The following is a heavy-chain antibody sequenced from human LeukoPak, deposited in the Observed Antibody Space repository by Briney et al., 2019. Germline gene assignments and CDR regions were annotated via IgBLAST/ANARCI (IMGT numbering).Heavy chain of an antibody. V-gene: IGHV4-39*01. CDR3: ARHGNVVVQPGAKAFDY. CDR1: GDSFSSRNFF. J-gene: IGHJ4*02. D-gene: IGHD2-2*01. Sequence: KPSETLSLTCTVSGDSFSSRNFFWVWIRQPPGKGLVWLVSIYYSGDSYYDPSLKSRVTISVDTSKNHFSLNLRSVMPANTAVYYCARHGNVVVQPGAKAFDYWGQGTQVTVSS. CDR2: IYYSGDS.